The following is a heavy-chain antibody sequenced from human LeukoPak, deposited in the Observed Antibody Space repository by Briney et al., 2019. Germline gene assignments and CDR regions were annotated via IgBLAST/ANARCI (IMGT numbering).Heavy chain of an antibody. CDR2: FDPEDGET. CDR1: GYTLTELS. CDR3: ATDNYSSGWYDYYYYYGMDV. J-gene: IGHJ6*04. D-gene: IGHD6-19*01. V-gene: IGHV1-24*01. Sequence: ASVKVSCKVSGYTLTELSMHWVRQAPGKGLEWMGGFDPEDGETIYAQKFQGRVTMTEDTSKDTAYMELSSLRSEDTAVYYCATDNYSSGWYDYYYYYGMDVWGKGTTVTVSS.